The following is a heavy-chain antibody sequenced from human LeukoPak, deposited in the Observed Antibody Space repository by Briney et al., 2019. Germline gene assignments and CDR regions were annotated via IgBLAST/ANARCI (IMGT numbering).Heavy chain of an antibody. Sequence: GGSLRLSCAASGFTVSSNYMSWVRQAPGKGLEWVSVIYSGGSTYYADSVKGRFTISRDNSKNTLYLQMNSLRAEDTAVSYCARAELGTYYFDYWGQGTLVTVSS. CDR2: IYSGGST. CDR1: GFTVSSNY. CDR3: ARAELGTYYFDY. V-gene: IGHV3-66*01. J-gene: IGHJ4*02. D-gene: IGHD3-16*01.